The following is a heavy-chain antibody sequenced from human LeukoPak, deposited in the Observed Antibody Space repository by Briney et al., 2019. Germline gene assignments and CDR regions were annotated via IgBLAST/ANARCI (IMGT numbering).Heavy chain of an antibody. CDR1: AYSFTSYW. CDR2: IYPRDSDT. D-gene: IGHD2-15*01. V-gene: IGHV5-51*01. J-gene: IGHJ4*02. Sequence: GESLKISCKGSAYSFTSYWIGWVRQMPGEGLEWMGIIYPRDSDTRYSPSFQGQVTISADKSISTAYLQWSSLKASDTAMYYCGRLGGNYVDNWGQGTLVSVSS. CDR3: GRLGGNYVDN.